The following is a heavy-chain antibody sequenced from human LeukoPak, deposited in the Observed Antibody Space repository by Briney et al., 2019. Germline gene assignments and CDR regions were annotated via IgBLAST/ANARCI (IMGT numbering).Heavy chain of an antibody. Sequence: GGSLRLSCAASGFIFSSYAMHWVRQAPGKGLEWVAVISYGGSNKYYADSVKGRFTISRDNSKNTLYLQMNSLRAEDTAVYYCARDPHSYWSGYYISAYWGQGTLVTVSS. J-gene: IGHJ4*02. D-gene: IGHD3-3*01. V-gene: IGHV3-30-3*01. CDR2: ISYGGSNK. CDR3: ARDPHSYWSGYYISAY. CDR1: GFIFSSYA.